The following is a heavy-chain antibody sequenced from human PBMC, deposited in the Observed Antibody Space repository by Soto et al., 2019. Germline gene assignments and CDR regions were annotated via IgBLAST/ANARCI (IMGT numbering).Heavy chain of an antibody. V-gene: IGHV4-4*07. CDR2: IYTSGST. D-gene: IGHD6-13*01. J-gene: IGHJ6*02. CDR3: ARSGIADYQYYGMDV. CDR1: GGSISRYY. Sequence: WETRCLPCTVSGGSISRYYGSWFRQPAGKGLEWIGRIYTSGSTNYNPSLKSRVTMSVDTSKNQFSLKLSSVTAADTAVYYCARSGIADYQYYGMDVWGQGTTVT.